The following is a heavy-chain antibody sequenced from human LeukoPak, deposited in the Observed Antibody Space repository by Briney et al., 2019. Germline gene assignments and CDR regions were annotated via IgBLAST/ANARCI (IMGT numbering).Heavy chain of an antibody. CDR3: AKLVTVVVPAAIPNWFDP. V-gene: IGHV3-23*01. CDR1: GFTFSSYA. J-gene: IGHJ5*02. Sequence: GGSLRLSCAASGFTFSSYAMSWVRQAPGKGLEWVSAISGSGGSTYYADPVKGRFTISRDNSKNTLYLQMNSLRAEDTAVYYCAKLVTVVVPAAIPNWFDPWGQGTLVTVSS. CDR2: ISGSGGST. D-gene: IGHD2-2*02.